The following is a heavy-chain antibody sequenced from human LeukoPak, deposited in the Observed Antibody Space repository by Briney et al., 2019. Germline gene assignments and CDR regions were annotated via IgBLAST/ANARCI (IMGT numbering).Heavy chain of an antibody. CDR2: ISSSSSTI. Sequence: GGSLRLSCAASGFTFSSYSMNWVRQAPGKGLEWVSYISSSSSTIYYADSVKGRFTISRDNAKNSLYLQMNSLRAEDTAVYYCARYLREHSSSLRYMDVWGKGTTVTVSS. V-gene: IGHV3-48*01. D-gene: IGHD6-13*01. CDR3: ARYLREHSSSLRYMDV. CDR1: GFTFSSYS. J-gene: IGHJ6*03.